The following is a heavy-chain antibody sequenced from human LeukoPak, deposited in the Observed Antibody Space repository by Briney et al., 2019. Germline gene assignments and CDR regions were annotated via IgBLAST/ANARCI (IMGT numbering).Heavy chain of an antibody. D-gene: IGHD6-13*01. CDR2: IIPIFGTA. CDR1: GGTFSSYA. J-gene: IGHJ5*02. CDR3: ARALHSSSSGVS. V-gene: IGHV1-69*13. Sequence: ASVKVSCKAPGGTFSSYAISWVRQAPGQGLEWMGGIIPIFGTANYAQKFQGRVTITADESTSTAYMELSSLRSEDTAVYYCARALHSSSSGVSWGQGTLVTVSS.